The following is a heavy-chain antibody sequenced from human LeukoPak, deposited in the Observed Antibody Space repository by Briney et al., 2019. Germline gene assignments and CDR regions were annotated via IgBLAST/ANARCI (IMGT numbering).Heavy chain of an antibody. CDR2: ISYDGSNK. CDR3: AKAPPGRWLQLLFDY. CDR1: GFTFSSYG. D-gene: IGHD5-24*01. J-gene: IGHJ4*02. V-gene: IGHV3-30*18. Sequence: GGSLRLSCAASGFTFSSYGMHWVRQAPGKGLEWVAVISYDGSNKYYADSVKGRFTISRDNSKNTLYLQMNSLRAEDTAVYYCAKAPPGRWLQLLFDYWGQGTLVTVSS.